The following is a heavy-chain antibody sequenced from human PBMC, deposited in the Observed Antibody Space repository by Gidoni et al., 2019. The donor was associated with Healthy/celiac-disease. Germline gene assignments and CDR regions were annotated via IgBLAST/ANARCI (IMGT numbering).Heavy chain of an antibody. CDR2: IYHSGST. Sequence: TCAVSGGSISSGGYSWSWIRQPPGKGLEWIGYIYHSGSTYYNPSLKIRVTISVDRSKNQFSLKLSSVTAADTAVYYCARESYDFIFDYWGQGTLVTVSS. J-gene: IGHJ4*02. D-gene: IGHD3-3*01. V-gene: IGHV4-30-2*01. CDR1: GGSISSGGYS. CDR3: ARESYDFIFDY.